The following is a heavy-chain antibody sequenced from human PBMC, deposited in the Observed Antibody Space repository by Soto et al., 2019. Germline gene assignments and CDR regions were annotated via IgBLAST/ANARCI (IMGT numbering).Heavy chain of an antibody. Sequence: PGGSLSLACAVSGFNVMSYWMSWVRQAPGKGLEWVASIKEDGSEIYYLHSVRGRFSISRDSAGNALHLTMNYLSAEDTGVYFCARDIGFDYVNWGQGTLVTVSS. CDR3: ARDIGFDYVN. CDR2: IKEDGSEI. CDR1: GFNVMSYW. J-gene: IGHJ4*02. V-gene: IGHV3-7*01. D-gene: IGHD3-16*01.